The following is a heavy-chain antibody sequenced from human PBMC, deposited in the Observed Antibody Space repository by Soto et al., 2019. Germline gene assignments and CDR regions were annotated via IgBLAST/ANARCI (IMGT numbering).Heavy chain of an antibody. CDR1: GYRFTSYG. V-gene: IGHV5-51*01. J-gene: IGHJ3*02. D-gene: IGHD3-22*01. CDR3: ASGGAYYYDSSGYYGDAFDI. Sequence: GESLKISCKGSGYRFTSYGIGWVRQMPGKGLEWMGIIYPGDSDTRYSPSFQGQVTISADKSISTAYLQWSSLKASDTAMYYCASGGAYYYDSSGYYGDAFDIWGQGTMVTVSS. CDR2: IYPGDSDT.